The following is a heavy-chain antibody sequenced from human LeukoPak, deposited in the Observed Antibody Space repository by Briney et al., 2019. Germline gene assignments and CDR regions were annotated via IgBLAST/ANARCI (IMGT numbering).Heavy chain of an antibody. D-gene: IGHD6-19*01. V-gene: IGHV4-59*01. Sequence: SETLSLTCTVSGGSISSYYWSWIRQPPGKGLEWIGYIYYSGSTNYNPSLKSRVTISVDTSKNQFSLKLSSVTAADTAVYYCARVWSTIAVAGLDPWGQATLVTVSS. CDR3: ARVWSTIAVAGLDP. CDR2: IYYSGST. J-gene: IGHJ5*02. CDR1: GGSISSYY.